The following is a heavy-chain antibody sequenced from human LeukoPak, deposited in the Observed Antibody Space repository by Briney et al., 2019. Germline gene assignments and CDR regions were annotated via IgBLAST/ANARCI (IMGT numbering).Heavy chain of an antibody. D-gene: IGHD3-16*02. CDR3: ARGGPYDYVWGSYRSYFDY. Sequence: PETLSLTCTVSGGSISSYYWSWIRQPAGKGLEWIGRIYTSGSTNYNPSLKSRVTMSVDTSKNQFSLKLSSVTAADTAVYYCARGGPYDYVWGSYRSYFDYWGPGILVTVSS. J-gene: IGHJ4*02. CDR2: IYTSGST. V-gene: IGHV4-4*07. CDR1: GGSISSYY.